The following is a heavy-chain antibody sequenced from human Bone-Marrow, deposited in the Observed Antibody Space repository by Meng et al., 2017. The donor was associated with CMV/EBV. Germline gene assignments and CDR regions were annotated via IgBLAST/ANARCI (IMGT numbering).Heavy chain of an antibody. CDR2: ISGSGGST. Sequence: GESLKISCAASGFTFSSYSMNWVRQAPGKGLEWVSAISGSGGSTYYADSVKGRFTISRDNSKNTLYLQMNSLRAEDTAVYYCAKSKRTNPGYGDYWGQGTLVTVSS. V-gene: IGHV3-23*01. CDR3: AKSKRTNPGYGDY. J-gene: IGHJ4*02. D-gene: IGHD2-8*01. CDR1: GFTFSSYS.